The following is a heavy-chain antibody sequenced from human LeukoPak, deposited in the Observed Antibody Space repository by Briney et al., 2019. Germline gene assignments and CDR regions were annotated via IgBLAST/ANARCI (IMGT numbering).Heavy chain of an antibody. CDR1: GFTFSPFQ. J-gene: IGHJ4*02. CDR2: IGGTDTAL. Sequence: GGSLRLSCAASGFTFSPFQMTWVRQAPGKGLEWVAYIGGTDTALFYAASVKGRFTISRDNAKNSLFLQMNSLIAEDTAVYYCARWGHSDYDSFPTKFDYWGQGTLVVVSS. CDR3: ARWGHSDYDSFPTKFDY. V-gene: IGHV3-48*03. D-gene: IGHD5-12*01.